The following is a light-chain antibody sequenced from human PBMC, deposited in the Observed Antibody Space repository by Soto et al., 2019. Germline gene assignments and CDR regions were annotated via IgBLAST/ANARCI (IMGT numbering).Light chain of an antibody. CDR1: SSNIGAGYD. CDR2: GTS. V-gene: IGLV1-40*01. CDR3: QSYASSLSVV. J-gene: IGLJ2*01. Sequence: QSVLTQPPSVSGAPGQRVTISCTGSSSNIGAGYDVHWYQQLPTTAPKLLIYGTSNRPSGVPDRFSSSKSATSASLAITGLQAEDEADYYCQSYASSLSVVFGGGTKVTVL.